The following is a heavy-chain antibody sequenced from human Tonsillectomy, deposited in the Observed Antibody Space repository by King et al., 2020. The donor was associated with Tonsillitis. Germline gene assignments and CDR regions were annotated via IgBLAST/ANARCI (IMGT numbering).Heavy chain of an antibody. V-gene: IGHV5-51*03. Sequence: QLVQSGAEVKKPGESLKISCQGSGYSFNKFWIGWVRQMPGKGLEWMGRIYPGDSDTRYSPSFQGQVTISVDKYISIAYLQWSSREASDTAMYYCARLVRAGEPGRGYYHMDVWGKGTTVIVSS. J-gene: IGHJ6*03. CDR3: ARLVRAGEPGRGYYHMDV. CDR2: IYPGDSDT. CDR1: GYSFNKFW. D-gene: IGHD7-27*01.